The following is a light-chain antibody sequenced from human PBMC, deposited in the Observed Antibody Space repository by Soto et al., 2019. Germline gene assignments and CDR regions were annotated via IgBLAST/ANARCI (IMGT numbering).Light chain of an antibody. CDR1: QSVSTNF. CDR3: QQYASSVT. Sequence: EIVLTQSPGSLSLSPGERATFSCRASQSVSTNFFAWYQQKPGQAPRLLIYGASSRATGIPDRFSGSGSGTGFTLTISRLEPEDFAVYYCQQYASSVTFGQGTKVEIK. V-gene: IGKV3-20*01. CDR2: GAS. J-gene: IGKJ1*01.